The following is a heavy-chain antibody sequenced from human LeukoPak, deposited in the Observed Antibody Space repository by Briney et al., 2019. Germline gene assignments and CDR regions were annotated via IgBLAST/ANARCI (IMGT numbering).Heavy chain of an antibody. V-gene: IGHV1-46*03. CDR3: ARSVKMPTIVH. J-gene: IGHJ4*02. CDR1: GYTFTTYY. CDR2: INPSGGST. Sequence: GASVKVSCKASGYTFTTYYMHWVRQAPGQGLQWMGIINPSGGSTSYAQKFQGRVTKTRDTSTSTVYMELSSLRSDDTAIYYCARSVKMPTIVHWGQGTLVTVSS. D-gene: IGHD5-24*01.